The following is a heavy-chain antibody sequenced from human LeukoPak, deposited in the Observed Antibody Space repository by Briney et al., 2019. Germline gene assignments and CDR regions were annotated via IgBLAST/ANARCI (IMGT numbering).Heavy chain of an antibody. CDR3: PKAAYEILTGNYYYYYGMDV. V-gene: IGHV1-8*01. D-gene: IGHD3-9*01. J-gene: IGHJ6*02. CDR1: GYTFTSYD. CDR2: MNPNSGNT. Sequence: GASVKVSCKASGYTFTSYDINWVRQAPGQGLEWMGWMNPNSGNTGYAQKFQGRVTMTRNTSISTAYMELSRLRSEDTVVFYRPKAAYEILTGNYYYYYGMDVWGQGTTVTVSS.